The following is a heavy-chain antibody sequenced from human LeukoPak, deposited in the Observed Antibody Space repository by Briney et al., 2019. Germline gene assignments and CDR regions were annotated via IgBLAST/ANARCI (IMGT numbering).Heavy chain of an antibody. CDR1: GYTFTGYY. D-gene: IGHD5-18*01. V-gene: IGHV1-2*02. CDR2: INPNSGGT. Sequence: GVSVKVSCKASGYTFTGYYMHWVRQAPGQGLEWMGWINPNSGGTNYAQKFQGRVTMTRDTSISTAYMELSRLRSDDTAVYYCARELDTAMPTGDYWGQGTLVTVSS. CDR3: ARELDTAMPTGDY. J-gene: IGHJ4*02.